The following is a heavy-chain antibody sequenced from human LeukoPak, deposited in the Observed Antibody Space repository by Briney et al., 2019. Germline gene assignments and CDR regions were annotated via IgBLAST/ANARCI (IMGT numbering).Heavy chain of an antibody. D-gene: IGHD1-7*01. J-gene: IGHJ4*02. CDR3: ARDAITGTTISN. V-gene: IGHV3-21*01. CDR1: GFTFSSYS. Sequence: PGGSLRLSCAASGFTFSSYSMNWVRQAPGKGLEWVSSISSSSSYIYYADSVKGRFTISRDNAKNSLYLQMNSLRAEDTAVYYCARDAITGTTISNWGQGTLVTVSS. CDR2: ISSSSSYI.